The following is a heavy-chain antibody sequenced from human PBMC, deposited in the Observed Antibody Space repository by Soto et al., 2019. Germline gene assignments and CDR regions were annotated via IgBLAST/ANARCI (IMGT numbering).Heavy chain of an antibody. Sequence: ASVKVSCKASGYTFTSYAMHWVRQAPGQRLEWMGWINAGNGNTKYSQKFQGRVTITRDTSASTAYMELSSLRSEDTAVYYCARDGVGANPNDYWAQGTLVPVSS. CDR2: INAGNGNT. CDR3: ARDGVGANPNDY. V-gene: IGHV1-3*01. CDR1: GYTFTSYA. D-gene: IGHD1-26*01. J-gene: IGHJ4*02.